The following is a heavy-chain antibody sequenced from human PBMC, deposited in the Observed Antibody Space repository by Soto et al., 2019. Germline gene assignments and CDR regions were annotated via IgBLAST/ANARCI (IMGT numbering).Heavy chain of an antibody. CDR2: INSDGTTT. Sequence: PGGSLRLSCAASGFTFNNFWMYWVRQTPEKGLVWVSGINSDGTTTIYADSVKGRFTISRDNAKNTLYLQMNSLTVEDTAIYYCVRDIRWGQGTLVTVYS. V-gene: IGHV3-74*01. CDR3: VRDIR. J-gene: IGHJ4*02. CDR1: GFTFNNFW.